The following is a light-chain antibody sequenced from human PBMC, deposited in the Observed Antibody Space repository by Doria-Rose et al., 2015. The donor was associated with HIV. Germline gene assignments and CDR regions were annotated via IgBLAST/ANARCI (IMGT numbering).Light chain of an antibody. V-gene: IGKV1-6*01. CDR1: QAIRND. J-gene: IGKJ2*01. CDR3: LQDYSYHLT. Sequence: IQVTQSPPSLSASVGDRVTITCRASQAIRNDLGWYHQKPGKATKSLIYAASTLQSGLPSRFSGNGSGTDFTLTISSLQPEDSATYYCLQDYSYHLTSGQGTNPEIK. CDR2: AAS.